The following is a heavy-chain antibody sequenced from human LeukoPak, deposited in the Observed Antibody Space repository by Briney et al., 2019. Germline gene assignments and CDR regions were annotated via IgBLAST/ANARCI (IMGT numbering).Heavy chain of an antibody. CDR2: ISSSSSSYI. CDR3: ARPAREEYYYDSSGYSAADY. V-gene: IGHV3-21*01. Sequence: PGGSLRLSCAASGFTFSSYSMNWVRQAPGKGLEWVSSISSSSSSYIYYADSVKGRFTISRDNAKNSLYLQMNSLRAEDTAVYYCARPAREEYYYDSSGYSAADYWGQGTLVTVSS. CDR1: GFTFSSYS. D-gene: IGHD3-22*01. J-gene: IGHJ4*02.